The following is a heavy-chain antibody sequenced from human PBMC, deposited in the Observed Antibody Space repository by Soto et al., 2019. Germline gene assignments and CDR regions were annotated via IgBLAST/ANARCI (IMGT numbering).Heavy chain of an antibody. CDR1: GFSLRTSEVG. Sequence: QITLKESGPTLVKPTQTLTLTCTFSGFSLRTSEVGVGWIRQPPGKALEWLAFIYWDDDKSYRPSLKSRLTITKVTSKNQVVLIMTNMDPVDTATYYCVYRRSGSYFAYWGQGALVTVSS. CDR2: IYWDDDK. D-gene: IGHD1-26*01. V-gene: IGHV2-5*02. J-gene: IGHJ4*02. CDR3: VYRRSGSYFAY.